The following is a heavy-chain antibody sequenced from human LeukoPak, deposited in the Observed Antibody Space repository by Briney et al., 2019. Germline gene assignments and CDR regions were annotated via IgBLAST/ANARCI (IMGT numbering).Heavy chain of an antibody. Sequence: GGSLRLSCAASGFTFSSYEMNWLRQAPGKGLEWVSYISSSGSTIYYADSVKGRFTIYRDNAKNSLYLKMNSLRDEDTAVYYCAELGITMIGGVWGKGTTVTISS. V-gene: IGHV3-48*03. CDR3: AELGITMIGGV. CDR2: ISSSGSTI. D-gene: IGHD3-10*02. CDR1: GFTFSSYE. J-gene: IGHJ6*04.